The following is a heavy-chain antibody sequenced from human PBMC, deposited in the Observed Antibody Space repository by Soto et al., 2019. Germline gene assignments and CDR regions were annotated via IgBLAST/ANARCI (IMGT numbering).Heavy chain of an antibody. V-gene: IGHV3-13*01. CDR3: ARDLLGSGVFDI. D-gene: IGHD2-15*01. CDR1: GFTFSSYD. CDR2: IGTAGDT. Sequence: VQLVESGGGLVQPGGSLRLSCAASGFTFSSYDMHWVRQATGKGLEWVSAIGTAGDTYYPGSVKGRFTISRENAKNSLYLQMNSLRAGDTAVYYCARDLLGSGVFDIWGQGTMVTVSS. J-gene: IGHJ3*02.